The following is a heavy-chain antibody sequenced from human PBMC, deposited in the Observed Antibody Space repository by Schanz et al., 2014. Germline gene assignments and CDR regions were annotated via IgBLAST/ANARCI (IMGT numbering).Heavy chain of an antibody. J-gene: IGHJ4*02. CDR2: IYGGGIT. CDR3: ASLYDREYFDY. D-gene: IGHD2-8*01. V-gene: IGHV3-66*01. CDR1: GFTVSSNY. Sequence: EVQLLESGGDLVQPGGSLRLSCAASGFTVSSNYMSWVRQAPGKGLEWVSVIYGGGITYYADSVKGRFTISRDSSRNTLYLQMNSLRAEDTAVYYCASLYDREYFDYWGQGTLVTVSS.